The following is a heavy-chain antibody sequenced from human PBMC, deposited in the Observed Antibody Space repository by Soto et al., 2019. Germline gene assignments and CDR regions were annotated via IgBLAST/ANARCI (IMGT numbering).Heavy chain of an antibody. D-gene: IGHD2-21*02. CDR3: ASVVTAPGIFDYYYYGMDV. Sequence: PSETLSLTCTVSGGSISSYYWSWIRQPPGKGLEWIGYIYYSGSTNYNPSLKSRVTISVDTSKIQFSLKLGSVTAADTAVYYCASVVTAPGIFDYYYYGMDVWGQGATVTVSS. CDR1: GGSISSYY. J-gene: IGHJ6*02. CDR2: IYYSGST. V-gene: IGHV4-59*01.